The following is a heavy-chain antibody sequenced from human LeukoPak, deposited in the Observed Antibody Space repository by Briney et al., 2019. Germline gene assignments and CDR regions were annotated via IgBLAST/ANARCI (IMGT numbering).Heavy chain of an antibody. D-gene: IGHD4-11*01. V-gene: IGHV3-21*01. CDR2: ISSSSSYI. Sequence: GGSLRLSCAASGFTFSSYSMNWVRQAPGKGLEWVSSISSSSSYIYYADSVKGRFTISRDNAKNSLYLQMNSLRAEDTAVYYCARPRSSSRANDYSNYYYYYGMDVWGQGTTVTVSS. J-gene: IGHJ6*02. CDR1: GFTFSSYS. CDR3: ARPRSSSRANDYSNYYYYYGMDV.